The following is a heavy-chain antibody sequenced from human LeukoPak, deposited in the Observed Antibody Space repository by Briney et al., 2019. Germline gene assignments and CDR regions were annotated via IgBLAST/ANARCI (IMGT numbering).Heavy chain of an antibody. V-gene: IGHV3-30*04. CDR1: GFTFSSYA. CDR3: ARDGAARLLRYYYYMDV. Sequence: GGSLRLSCATSGFTFSSYAMSWVRQAPGKGLEWVAVISHDGFNQKYADSVKGRFTVSRDNSENMQFLQMNALRPEDTAVYYCARDGAARLLRYYYYMDVWGKGTTVTVS. J-gene: IGHJ6*03. D-gene: IGHD6-6*01. CDR2: ISHDGFNQ.